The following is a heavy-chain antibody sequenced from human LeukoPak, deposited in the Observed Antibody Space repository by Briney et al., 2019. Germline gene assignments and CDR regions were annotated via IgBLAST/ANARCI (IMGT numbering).Heavy chain of an antibody. D-gene: IGHD3-9*01. CDR2: INPNSGGT. CDR3: ARVATYYDILTGYYTGQFFDY. V-gene: IGHV1-2*02. CDR1: GYTFTGYY. J-gene: IGHJ4*02. Sequence: ASVKVSCKASGYTFTGYYMHWVRQAPGQGLEWMGWINPNSGGTNYAQKFQGRVTMTRDTSISTAYMELSRLRSDDTAVYYCARVATYYDILTGYYTGQFFDYWGQGTLVTVSS.